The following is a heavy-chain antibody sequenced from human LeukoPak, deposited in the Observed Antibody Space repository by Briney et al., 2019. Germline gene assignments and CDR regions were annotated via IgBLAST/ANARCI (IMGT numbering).Heavy chain of an antibody. CDR3: ARGRGRFLWFGELLYHDAFDI. D-gene: IGHD3-10*01. Sequence: NSSETLSLTCAVYGGSFSGYYWSWIRQPPGKGLEWIGEINHSGSTNYNPSLKSRVTISVDTSKNQFSLKLSSVTAADTAVYYCARGRGRFLWFGELLYHDAFDIWGQGTMVTVSS. V-gene: IGHV4-34*01. CDR1: GGSFSGYY. J-gene: IGHJ3*02. CDR2: INHSGST.